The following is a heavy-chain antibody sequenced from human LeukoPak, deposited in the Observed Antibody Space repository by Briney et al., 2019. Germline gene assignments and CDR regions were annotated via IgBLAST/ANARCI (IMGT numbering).Heavy chain of an antibody. CDR2: IIHMFGTA. V-gene: IGHV1-69*13. CDR1: GGTFSSYA. Sequence: GASVKVSCKASGGTFSSYAISWVRQAPGQGLEWMGAIIHMFGTAKYAQKFQGRVTITADDSTSAAYMELSSLRSEDTAVYYCARAPLGDGYKGWFDPWGQGTLVTVSS. CDR3: ARAPLGDGYKGWFDP. D-gene: IGHD5-24*01. J-gene: IGHJ5*02.